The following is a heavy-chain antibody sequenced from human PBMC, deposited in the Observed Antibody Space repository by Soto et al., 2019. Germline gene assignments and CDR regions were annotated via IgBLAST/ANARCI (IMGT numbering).Heavy chain of an antibody. J-gene: IGHJ4*02. CDR2: IYNSGSN. V-gene: IGHV4-59*01. CDR1: GDSMNSYY. D-gene: IGHD4-4*01. Sequence: PSETLSLTCSVSGDSMNSYYWSWIRQPPGKGLEWIGYIYNSGSNNYNPSLKGRVTISVDTSKNQSSLKLTSVTPADTAVYYCARSVLHDFWGQGTLVTVSS. CDR3: ARSVLHDF.